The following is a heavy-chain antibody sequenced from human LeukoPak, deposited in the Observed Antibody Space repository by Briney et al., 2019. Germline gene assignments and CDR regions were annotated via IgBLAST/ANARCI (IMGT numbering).Heavy chain of an antibody. V-gene: IGHV3-23*01. D-gene: IGHD5-12*01. CDR2: ISGSGDNT. Sequence: GGSLRLSCAASGFTFSSYAMNWVRQAPGKRLEWVSTISGSGDNTYYADSVKGRFTISRDNSKNTLYLQMNSLRAGDTAIYYCAKAPQLGWLRVDYWGQGTLVTVSS. CDR1: GFTFSSYA. J-gene: IGHJ4*02. CDR3: AKAPQLGWLRVDY.